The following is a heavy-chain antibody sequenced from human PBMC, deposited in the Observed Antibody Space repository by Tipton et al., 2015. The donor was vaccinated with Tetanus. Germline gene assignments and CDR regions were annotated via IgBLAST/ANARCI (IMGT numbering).Heavy chain of an antibody. CDR1: GFTFSSYA. V-gene: IGHV3-23*01. CDR2: ISGSGGST. Sequence: TASGFTFSSYAMSWVRQAPGKGLEWVSAISGSGGSTYYADSVKGRFTISRDNSKNTLYLQMNSLRAEDTAVYYCAKGFGYSSGWRAEYFQHWGQGPLVTVSS. J-gene: IGHJ1*01. D-gene: IGHD6-19*01. CDR3: AKGFGYSSGWRAEYFQH.